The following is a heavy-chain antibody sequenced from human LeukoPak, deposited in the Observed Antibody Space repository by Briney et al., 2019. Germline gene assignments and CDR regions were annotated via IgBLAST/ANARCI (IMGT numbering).Heavy chain of an antibody. J-gene: IGHJ5*02. CDR2: IYTSGST. D-gene: IGHD2-2*01. CDR1: GGSFSGYY. V-gene: IGHV4-4*09. CDR3: ARLHCSSTSCLFDP. Sequence: SETLSLTCAVYGGSFSGYYWSWIRQPPGKGLEWIGYIYTSGSTNNNPSLKIRVTISVDTSKNQFSLKLSSVTAADTAVYYCARLHCSSTSCLFDPWGQGTLVTVSS.